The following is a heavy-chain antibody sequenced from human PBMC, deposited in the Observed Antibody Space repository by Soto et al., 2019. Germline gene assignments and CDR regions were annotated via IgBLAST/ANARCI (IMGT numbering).Heavy chain of an antibody. CDR2: IKSKTDGGTT. CDR1: GFTFSNAW. D-gene: IGHD5-12*01. Sequence: EVQLVESGGGLVKPGGSLRLSCAASGFTFSNAWMNWVRQAPGKGLEWVGRIKSKTDGGTTDYAAPVKGRFTISRDDSKNTLYLQMNSLKTEDTAVYYCTTDRWARGYSGYDRPFDYWGQGTLVTVSS. CDR3: TTDRWARGYSGYDRPFDY. J-gene: IGHJ4*02. V-gene: IGHV3-15*07.